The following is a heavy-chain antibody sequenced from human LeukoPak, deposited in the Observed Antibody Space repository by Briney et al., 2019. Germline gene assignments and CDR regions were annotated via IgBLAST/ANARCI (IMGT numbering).Heavy chain of an antibody. V-gene: IGHV1-18*01. CDR2: ISPYNGNT. CDR3: ARGPHERSGYPDD. D-gene: IGHD3-22*01. Sequence: GASVKVSCKPYGYTFNTYGNTWVRQAPGQGLEWMGWISPYNGNTNYAQKFQGRVTMTTDTSTSTAYLELRSLRSDDTAVYYCARGPHERSGYPDDWGQGTLVTVSS. CDR1: GYTFNTYG. J-gene: IGHJ4*02.